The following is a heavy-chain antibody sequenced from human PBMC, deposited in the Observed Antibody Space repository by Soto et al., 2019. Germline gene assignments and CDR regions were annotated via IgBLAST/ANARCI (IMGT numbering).Heavy chain of an antibody. CDR1: GFTFSNAW. D-gene: IGHD3-22*01. V-gene: IGHV3-15*07. Sequence: PGGSLRLSCAASGFTFSNAWMNWVRQAPGKGLEWVGRIKSKTDGGTTDYAAPVKGRFTISRDDSKNTLYLQMNSLKTEDTAVYYCTSPGYYDSSGYYYYYYGMDVWGQGTTVTVSS. CDR3: TSPGYYDSSGYYYYYYGMDV. J-gene: IGHJ6*02. CDR2: IKSKTDGGTT.